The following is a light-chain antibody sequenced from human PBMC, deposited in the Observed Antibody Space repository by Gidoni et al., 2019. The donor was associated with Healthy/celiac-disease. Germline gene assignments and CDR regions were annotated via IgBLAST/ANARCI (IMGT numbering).Light chain of an antibody. CDR2: GAS. CDR3: QQYGSSPPIT. CDR1: QSVSSSY. J-gene: IGKJ5*01. Sequence: EIVFTQSPGTLSLSPGERATLSCMASQSVSSSYLAWYQQKPGQAPRLLIYGASSRATGIPDRFSCSGSGTDFTLTISRLEPEDFAVYYCQQYGSSPPITFGQGTRLEIK. V-gene: IGKV3-20*01.